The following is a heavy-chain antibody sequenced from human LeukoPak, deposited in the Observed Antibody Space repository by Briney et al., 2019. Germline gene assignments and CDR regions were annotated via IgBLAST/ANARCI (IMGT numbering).Heavy chain of an antibody. CDR1: GYTFTSYG. J-gene: IGHJ4*02. Sequence: SVKVSCKASGYTFTSYGISWVRQAPGQGLEWMGGIIPIFGTANYAQKFQGRVTITADESTSTAYMELSSLRSEDTAVYYCARGKDGYNARADYWGQGTLVTVSS. CDR3: ARGKDGYNARADY. CDR2: IIPIFGTA. V-gene: IGHV1-69*13. D-gene: IGHD5-24*01.